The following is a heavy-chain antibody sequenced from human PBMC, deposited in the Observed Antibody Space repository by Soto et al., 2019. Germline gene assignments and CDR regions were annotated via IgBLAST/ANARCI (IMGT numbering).Heavy chain of an antibody. V-gene: IGHV3-13*01. CDR3: AKDRYYDILTGLLDY. J-gene: IGHJ4*02. CDR2: IGSAGDT. CDR1: GFTFSSYD. Sequence: GGSLRLSCAASGFTFSSYDMHWVRQATGKGLEWVSAIGSAGDTYYPGSEKGRFTISRENAKNSLYLLMNSLRAEDTAVYYCAKDRYYDILTGLLDYWGQGTLVTVSS. D-gene: IGHD3-9*01.